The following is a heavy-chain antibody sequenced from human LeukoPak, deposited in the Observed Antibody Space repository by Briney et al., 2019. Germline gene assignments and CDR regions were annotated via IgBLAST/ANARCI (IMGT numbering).Heavy chain of an antibody. V-gene: IGHV3-30-3*01. CDR2: ISYDGSNK. J-gene: IGHJ4*02. D-gene: IGHD3-16*02. Sequence: GGSLRLSCAASGFTFSTYAMHWVRQAPGKGLEWVAVISYDGSNKYYADSVKGRFTISRDNSKTTLYLQMNSLRAEDTAVYYCASLEYYDYVWGSYRPDYWGQGTLVTVSS. CDR3: ASLEYYDYVWGSYRPDY. CDR1: GFTFSTYA.